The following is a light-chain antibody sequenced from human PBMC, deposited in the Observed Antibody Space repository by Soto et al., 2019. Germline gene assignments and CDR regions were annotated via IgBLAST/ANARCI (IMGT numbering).Light chain of an antibody. CDR3: QQYKSSWT. V-gene: IGKV1-5*03. CDR2: KVS. Sequence: DIQMTQSPSTLSASVGDRVTITCRASQIIDTWLAWYQQKPGKAPKVLISKVSNLESGVPSRFSGSGSGTEFTLTISSLQLDDFATYYCQQYKSSWTFGQGTKVDIK. CDR1: QIIDTW. J-gene: IGKJ1*01.